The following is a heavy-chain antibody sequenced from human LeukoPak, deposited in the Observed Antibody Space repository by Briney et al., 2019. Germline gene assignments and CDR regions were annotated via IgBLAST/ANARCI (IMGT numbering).Heavy chain of an antibody. D-gene: IGHD3-16*01. V-gene: IGHV4-59*01. J-gene: IGHJ6*03. CDR1: GGSFSGYY. CDR2: IYSSGST. Sequence: SETLSLTCAVYGGSFSGYYWSWIRQPPGKGLESIGYIYSSGSTHYNPSLKSRVTISVDTSKNQFSLKLSSVTAADTAVYYCAIGQMGGGWYYYYYMDVWGKGTTVTISS. CDR3: AIGQMGGGWYYYYYMDV.